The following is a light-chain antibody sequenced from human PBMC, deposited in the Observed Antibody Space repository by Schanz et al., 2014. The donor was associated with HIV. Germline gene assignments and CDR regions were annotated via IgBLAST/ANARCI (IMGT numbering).Light chain of an antibody. CDR3: QQSYSATPYT. V-gene: IGKV3-20*01. Sequence: EFVLTQSPGTLSLSPGERAALSCRASQSFSSSHLAWYQQKPGQAPRLLIYGASSRATGIPDRFSGSGSGTDFTLTITSLQFDDFATYYCQQSYSATPYTFGQGTRLEIK. J-gene: IGKJ2*01. CDR1: QSFSSSH. CDR2: GAS.